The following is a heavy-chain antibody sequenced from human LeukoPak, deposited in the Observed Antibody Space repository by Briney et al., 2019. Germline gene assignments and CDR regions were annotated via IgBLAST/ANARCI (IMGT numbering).Heavy chain of an antibody. V-gene: IGHV3-23*01. D-gene: IGHD1-7*01. CDR1: GFTFNNYA. CDR3: AKYHRNSSGGTFDI. Sequence: GGSLRLSCAASGFTFNNYAMSWVRQAPGKGLQWVSAVGGSGSTTDYADSVKGRFTISRDNSKNTLYLQMNSLRAEDTAVYYCAKYHRNSSGGTFDIWGQGTMVTVSS. CDR2: VGGSGSTT. J-gene: IGHJ3*02.